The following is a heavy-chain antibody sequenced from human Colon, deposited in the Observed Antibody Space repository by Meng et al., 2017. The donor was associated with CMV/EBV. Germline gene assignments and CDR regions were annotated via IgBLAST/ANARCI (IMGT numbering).Heavy chain of an antibody. CDR3: AREAGPFFGVIVYDS. CDR2: INQSGST. Sequence: PLQRWGAGLFKPSGTLSLTCVGSVGSLSGYYWTWIRQSPGKGLEWIGEINQSGSTNYNPSLKSRVTVSVDTSKNQFSLRVTSVTAADSALYYCAREAGPFFGVIVYDSWGQGTLVTVSS. CDR1: VGSLSGYY. J-gene: IGHJ4*02. D-gene: IGHD3-3*01. V-gene: IGHV4-34*01.